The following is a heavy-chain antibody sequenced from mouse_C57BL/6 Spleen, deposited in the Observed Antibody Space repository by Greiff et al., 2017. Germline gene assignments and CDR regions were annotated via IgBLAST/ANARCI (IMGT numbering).Heavy chain of an antibody. Sequence: EVKLVESGGGLVKPGGSLKLSCAASGFTFSDYGMHWVRQAPGKGLEWVAYISSGSSNIYYADTVKGRFTISRDNAKNTLFLQMTSLMSEDTAMYYCARGDYGYYVDYWGQGTTLTVSS. CDR2: ISSGSSNI. D-gene: IGHD2-2*01. CDR3: ARGDYGYYVDY. CDR1: GFTFSDYG. J-gene: IGHJ2*01. V-gene: IGHV5-17*01.